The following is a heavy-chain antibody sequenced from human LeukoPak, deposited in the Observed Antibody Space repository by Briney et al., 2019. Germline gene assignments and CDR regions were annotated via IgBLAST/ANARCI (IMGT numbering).Heavy chain of an antibody. CDR2: ISVSGYTK. D-gene: IGHD3-22*01. J-gene: IGHJ4*02. CDR1: GFAFNNYE. V-gene: IGHV3-48*03. Sequence: PGGSLRLSCAASGFAFNNYEMNWVRQAPGKGLEWVSYISVSGYTKYYADSVKGRFTISRDNAKNSLYLQMNSLRAEDTAVYYCARDKGYYYDSSGYDRWGQGTLVTVSS. CDR3: ARDKGYYYDSSGYDR.